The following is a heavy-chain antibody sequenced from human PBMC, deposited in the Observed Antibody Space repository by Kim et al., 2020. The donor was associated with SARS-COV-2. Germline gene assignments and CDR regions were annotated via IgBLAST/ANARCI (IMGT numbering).Heavy chain of an antibody. Sequence: GGSLRLSCVASGFTFSNYGMQWVRQAPGKGLEWVAFISNDGSNKFYLDSVKGRFTISRDTSKNTLSLQMNSLRVEDTAVYYCACYSGTGVKVDYWGQGTLVTVSS. CDR1: GFTFSNYG. V-gene: IGHV3-33*05. D-gene: IGHD3-10*01. CDR3: ACYSGTGVKVDY. J-gene: IGHJ4*02. CDR2: ISNDGSNK.